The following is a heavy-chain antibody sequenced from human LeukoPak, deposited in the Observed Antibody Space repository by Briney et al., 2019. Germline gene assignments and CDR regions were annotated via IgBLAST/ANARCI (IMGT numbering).Heavy chain of an antibody. CDR3: ARDVWNYFDY. J-gene: IGHJ4*02. D-gene: IGHD2-21*01. CDR1: GFTFSTYW. V-gene: IGHV3-7*05. Sequence: GGSLRLSCAASGFTFSTYWMSWVRQSPGKGLEWVAIIKVDGSEKYYVDSVKGRFTISRDNAKNALYLQMNSLRAEDTAVYYCARDVWNYFDYCGQGTVVTVSS. CDR2: IKVDGSEK.